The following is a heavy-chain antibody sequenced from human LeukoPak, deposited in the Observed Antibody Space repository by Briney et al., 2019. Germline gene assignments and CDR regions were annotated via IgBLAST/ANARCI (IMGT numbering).Heavy chain of an antibody. V-gene: IGHV3-23*01. CDR2: ISGSGGST. CDR1: GFTFSSYA. Sequence: SGGSLRLSCAASGFTFSSYAMSWVRQAPGKGLEWVSAISGSGGSTYYADSVKGRFTISRDNSKNTLYLQMNSLRAEDTAVYYCAKAGYSYGLGDAFDIWGQGTMVTVSS. D-gene: IGHD5-18*01. CDR3: AKAGYSYGLGDAFDI. J-gene: IGHJ3*02.